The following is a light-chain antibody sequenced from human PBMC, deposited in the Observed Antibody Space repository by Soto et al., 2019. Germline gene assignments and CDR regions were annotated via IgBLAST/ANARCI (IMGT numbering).Light chain of an antibody. CDR1: QTISTY. CDR3: QQSFSTPS. J-gene: IGKJ4*01. V-gene: IGKV1-39*01. Sequence: DIQMTQSPSSLSASVGDRVTITCRASQTISTYLHWYQQKPGKAPNLLIYDASSLRSGAPSRFSGSGSGTDFTLTISGLQPEDFAVYYCQQSFSTPSFGGGTKVEI. CDR2: DAS.